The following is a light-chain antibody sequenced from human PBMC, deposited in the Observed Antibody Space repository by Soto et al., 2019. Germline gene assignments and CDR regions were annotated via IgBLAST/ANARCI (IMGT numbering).Light chain of an antibody. J-gene: IGLJ1*01. CDR2: DVS. Sequence: QSVLTQTASVSGSPGQSITISCTGTSSDVGDYNYVSWYQQHPGKAPKLMLYDVSNRPSGISNRFSGSKSGNTASLTISGLQAEDEADYYCSSSTSSSTLFGTGTKLTVL. V-gene: IGLV2-14*01. CDR1: SSDVGDYNY. CDR3: SSSTSSSTL.